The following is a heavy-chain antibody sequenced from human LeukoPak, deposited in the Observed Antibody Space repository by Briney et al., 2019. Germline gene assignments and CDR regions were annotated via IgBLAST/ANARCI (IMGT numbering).Heavy chain of an antibody. CDR1: GGSISGYY. V-gene: IGHV4-59*08. J-gene: IGHJ4*02. CDR2: IYHSGST. Sequence: SQTLSLTCTVSGGSISGYYWSWIRQPPGKGLEWIAYIYHSGSTNYNPSLKSRVTISMDASKNQFSLNLSSVAAADTAVYFCARFSSSWLDYWGQGILVTVAS. CDR3: ARFSSSWLDY. D-gene: IGHD6-13*01.